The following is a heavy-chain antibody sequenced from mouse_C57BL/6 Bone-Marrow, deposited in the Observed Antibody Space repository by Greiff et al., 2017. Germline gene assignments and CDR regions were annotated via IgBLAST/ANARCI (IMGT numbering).Heavy chain of an antibody. V-gene: IGHV1-82*01. J-gene: IGHJ2*01. CDR1: GYAFSSSW. Sequence: VKLMESGPELVKPGASVKISCKASGYAFSSSWMNWVKQRPGKGLEWLGRIYTGDGDTNYNGKYKGKATLTSNKSSRTAYMQLSILTSEDSAVYFCARAEVYDGYSLGSYFDYWGQGTTLTVSS. CDR2: IYTGDGDT. CDR3: ARAEVYDGYSLGSYFDY. D-gene: IGHD2-3*01.